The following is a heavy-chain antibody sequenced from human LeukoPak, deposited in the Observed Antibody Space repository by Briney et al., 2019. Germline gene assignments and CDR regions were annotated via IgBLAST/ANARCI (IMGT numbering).Heavy chain of an antibody. J-gene: IGHJ4*02. CDR2: TYYRSKWYN. D-gene: IGHD6-19*01. CDR1: GDSVSSNSAA. V-gene: IGHV6-1*01. CDR3: AREDKTTEYSSGWSDYFDY. Sequence: SQTLSLTCAISGDSVSSNSAAWNWIRQSPSRGLEWLGRTYYRSKWYNDYAVSVKSRITINPDTSKNQFSLQLNSVTPEDTAVYYCAREDKTTEYSSGWSDYFDYWGQGTLVTVSS.